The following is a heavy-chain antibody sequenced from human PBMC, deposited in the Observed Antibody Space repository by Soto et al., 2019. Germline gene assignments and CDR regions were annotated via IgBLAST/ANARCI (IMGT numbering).Heavy chain of an antibody. CDR3: ARGRGSSGWHEGYFDY. CDR1: GYSFTSYW. V-gene: IGHV5-51*01. CDR2: IYPGDSDT. J-gene: IGHJ4*02. D-gene: IGHD6-19*01. Sequence: LGESLKISCKGSGYSFTSYWIGWVRQMPGKGLEWMGIIYPGDSDTRYSPSFQGQVTISADKSISTAYLQWSSLKASDTAMYYCARGRGSSGWHEGYFDYWGQGTLVTVSS.